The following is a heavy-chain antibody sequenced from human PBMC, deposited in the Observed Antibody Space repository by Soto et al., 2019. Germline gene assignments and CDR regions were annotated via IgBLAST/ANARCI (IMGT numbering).Heavy chain of an antibody. J-gene: IGHJ6*02. CDR3: ARGAKYSSSWYRSGVNYYYYYGMDV. V-gene: IGHV4-34*01. CDR2: INQSGST. D-gene: IGHD6-13*01. CDR1: GGSFSGYY. Sequence: SETLSLTCAVYGGSFSGYYWSWIRQPPGKGLEWIGEINQSGSTNYSPSLKSRVTISVDTSKNQFSLKLSSVHAADTAVYYWARGAKYSSSWYRSGVNYYYYYGMDVWGQGTTVT.